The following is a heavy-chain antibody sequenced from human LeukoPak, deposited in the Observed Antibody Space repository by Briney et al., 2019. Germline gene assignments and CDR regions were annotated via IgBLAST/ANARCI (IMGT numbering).Heavy chain of an antibody. CDR1: GYSFTSYG. Sequence: GESLKISCKGFGYSFTSYGISWLRQAPGQGLEWMGWISAYNGNTNYAQKLQGRVTMTTDTSTSTAYMELRSLRSDDTAVYYCARVISGGNRLTTSSYYFDYWGQGTLVTVSS. V-gene: IGHV1-18*01. D-gene: IGHD2-15*01. CDR3: ARVISGGNRLTTSSYYFDY. CDR2: ISAYNGNT. J-gene: IGHJ4*02.